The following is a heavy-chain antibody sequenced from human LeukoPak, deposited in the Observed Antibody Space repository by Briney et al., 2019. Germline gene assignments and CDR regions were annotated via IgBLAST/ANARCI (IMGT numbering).Heavy chain of an antibody. J-gene: IGHJ4*02. V-gene: IGHV1-69*06. CDR3: VRDYDISGPQKNFFDY. D-gene: IGHD3-22*01. CDR1: GDTFSSYV. CDR2: IIPMFGAV. Sequence: ASVKVSCKASGDTFSSYVISWVRQAPGQGLQWMGGIIPMFGAVNYAQKFQGRVTITADKSTGTAYMELSSLRSEDTAVYYCVRDYDISGPQKNFFDYWGQGTLVTVSS.